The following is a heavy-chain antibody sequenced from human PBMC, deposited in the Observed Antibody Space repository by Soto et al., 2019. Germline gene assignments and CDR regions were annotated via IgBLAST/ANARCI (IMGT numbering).Heavy chain of an antibody. Sequence: GGSLRLSCAASGFTFSSNWMHWVRQAPGKGLVWVSRIKGDGSSTSYADSVKGRFTISRDNAKNTLYLQMNSLRAEDTAVYYCARDHPKQYLVFDHWGQGILVTVSS. CDR1: GFTFSSNW. V-gene: IGHV3-74*01. CDR2: IKGDGSST. J-gene: IGHJ4*02. D-gene: IGHD6-13*01. CDR3: ARDHPKQYLVFDH.